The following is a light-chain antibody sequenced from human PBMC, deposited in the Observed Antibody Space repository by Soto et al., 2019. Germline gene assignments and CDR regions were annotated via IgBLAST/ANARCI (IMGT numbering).Light chain of an antibody. V-gene: IGKV2-28*01. CDR3: MQALQIT. CDR1: QSLLHSNGYNY. J-gene: IGKJ3*01. CDR2: LGS. Sequence: DIVMTQSPLSLPVTPGEPASISCRSSQSLLHSNGYNYLDWYLQKPGQSPQLLIYLGSNRASGVPDRFSGSGSGTDFTLKISRVEAEDVGDYYCMQALQITFGPGTKVDIK.